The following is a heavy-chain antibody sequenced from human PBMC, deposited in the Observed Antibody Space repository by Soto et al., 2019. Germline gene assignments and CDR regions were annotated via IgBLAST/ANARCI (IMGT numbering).Heavy chain of an antibody. J-gene: IGHJ3*02. CDR2: TYYKSKWYN. V-gene: IGHV6-1*01. CDR1: GDSVSSNSAA. D-gene: IGHD6-6*01. Sequence: SQTLSLTCVISGDSVSSNSAAWNWIRQSPSRGLEWLGRTYYKSKWYNDYAVSVKSRITSNPDTSKNQFSLQLNSVTPEDTAVYYCARDPIPRIAARPHAFDIWGQGTMVTVSS. CDR3: ARDPIPRIAARPHAFDI.